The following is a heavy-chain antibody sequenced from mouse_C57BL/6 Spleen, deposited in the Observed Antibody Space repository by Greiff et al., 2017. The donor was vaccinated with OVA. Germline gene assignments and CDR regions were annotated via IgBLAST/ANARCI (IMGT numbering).Heavy chain of an antibody. CDR2: IYPGDGDT. J-gene: IGHJ3*01. CDR3: AKEDYGVGWFAY. Sequence: QVQLKQSGPELVKPGASVKISCKASGYAFSSSWMNWVKQRPGKGLEWIGRIYPGDGDTNYNGKFKGKATLTADKSSSTAYMQLSSLTSEDSAVYFCAKEDYGVGWFAYWGQGTLVTVSA. V-gene: IGHV1-82*01. D-gene: IGHD2-4*01. CDR1: GYAFSSSW.